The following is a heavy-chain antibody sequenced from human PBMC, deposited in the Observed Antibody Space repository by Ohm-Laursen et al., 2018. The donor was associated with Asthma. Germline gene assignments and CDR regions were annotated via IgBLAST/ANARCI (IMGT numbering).Heavy chain of an antibody. V-gene: IGHV4-34*01. J-gene: IGHJ4*02. CDR3: ARQWQAD. CDR2: INHSGST. D-gene: IGHD6-19*01. CDR1: GGSFSGYY. Sequence: SETLSLTCVVYGGSFSGYYWSWIRQPPGKGLEWIGEINHSGSTYYNPSLKSRVTISVDTSKNQFSLKLSSVTAADTAVYYCARQWQADWGQGTLVTVSS.